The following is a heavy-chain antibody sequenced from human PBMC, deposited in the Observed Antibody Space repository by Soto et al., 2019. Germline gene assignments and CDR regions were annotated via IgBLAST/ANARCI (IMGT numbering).Heavy chain of an antibody. J-gene: IGHJ4*02. CDR3: ASLCCSSTSCYLNFDY. Sequence: QVQLQQWGAGLLKPSETLSLTCAVYGGSFSGYYWSWIRQPPGKGLEWMGEINHSGSTNDNPSLKSRVTISVDTSKNQFALKLSSVTAADTAVYYCASLCCSSTSCYLNFDYWGQGTLVTVSS. V-gene: IGHV4-34*01. CDR1: GGSFSGYY. D-gene: IGHD2-2*01. CDR2: INHSGST.